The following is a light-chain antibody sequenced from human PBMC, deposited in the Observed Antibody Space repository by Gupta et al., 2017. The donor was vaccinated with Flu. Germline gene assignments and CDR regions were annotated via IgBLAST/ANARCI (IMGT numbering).Light chain of an antibody. J-gene: IGLJ2*01. V-gene: IGLV2-14*01. CDR3: SSYTNTNTGVV. CDR1: SSDVGGYDY. Sequence: QSALTQPASVSGSPGQSIAISCTGTSSDVGGYDYVSWYQQHPGKAPELMIFKVSRRPSGISDRFSGSKPGNTASLTISGLLAEDEAYYYCSSYTNTNTGVVFGGGTKLTVL. CDR2: KVS.